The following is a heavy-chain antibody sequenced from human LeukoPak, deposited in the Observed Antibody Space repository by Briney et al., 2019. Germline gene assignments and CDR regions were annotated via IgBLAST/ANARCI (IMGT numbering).Heavy chain of an antibody. CDR2: IKQDGVDK. J-gene: IGHJ4*02. CDR3: ARDLYSYGANQDDY. V-gene: IGHV3-7*01. D-gene: IGHD5-18*01. CDR1: GFTFSSYW. Sequence: GGSLRLSCATSGFTFSSYWMNWVRQAPGNGLEGVANIKQDGVDKYYVDSVKGRFTISRDNAKRSLYLQMNSLRAEDTAVYYCARDLYSYGANQDDYWGQGTLVTVSS.